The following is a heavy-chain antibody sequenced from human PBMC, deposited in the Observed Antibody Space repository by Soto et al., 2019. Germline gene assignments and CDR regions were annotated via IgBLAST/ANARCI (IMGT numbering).Heavy chain of an antibody. CDR1: GFTFNTFC. CDR3: ARVAY. CDR2: ISSGSSDT. Sequence: GGSLRLSWAASGFTFNTFCMNWVRQVPGKGLEWVASISSGSSDTWYADSVKGRFIISRDNAQNSLFLQMNTLRPEDTAMYYCARVAYWGPGTQVTVSS. V-gene: IGHV3-21*01. J-gene: IGHJ4*02.